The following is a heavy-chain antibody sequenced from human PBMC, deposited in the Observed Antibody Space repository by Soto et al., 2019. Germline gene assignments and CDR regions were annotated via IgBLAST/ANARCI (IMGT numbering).Heavy chain of an antibody. CDR3: ATGVIWIGYFTVDS. Sequence: QVQLVQSGAEVKKPGSSVKVSCKASGGSFGNSAINWVRQTPGQGLEWLGVFIPVYRTLNYAQKFQGRVTITADESPGTAYMTLSSLASDDTAVYYCATGVIWIGYFTVDSWGQGTRVTVSS. CDR1: GGSFGNSA. V-gene: IGHV1-69*01. CDR2: FIPVYRTL. D-gene: IGHD3-3*01. J-gene: IGHJ4*02.